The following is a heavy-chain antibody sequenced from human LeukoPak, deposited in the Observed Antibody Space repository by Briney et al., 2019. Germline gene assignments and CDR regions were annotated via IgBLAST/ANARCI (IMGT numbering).Heavy chain of an antibody. Sequence: GGSLRLSCAASGFSFRSYSMNWVRQAPGKGLEWVSSISTRSSYIYYTDSVKGRFTISRDNSRNTLYLQMNNLGPEDTAVYYCATALKNVLLRFGEFLVYWGQGTPVTVSS. CDR3: ATALKNVLLRFGEFLVY. CDR1: GFSFRSYS. V-gene: IGHV3-21*01. J-gene: IGHJ4*02. D-gene: IGHD3-10*01. CDR2: ISTRSSYI.